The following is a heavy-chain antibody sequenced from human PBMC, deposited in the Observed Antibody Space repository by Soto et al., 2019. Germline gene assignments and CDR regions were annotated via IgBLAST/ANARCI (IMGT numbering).Heavy chain of an antibody. CDR3: DRVDRTLVTYYSLDV. D-gene: IGHD2-21*02. CDR1: GGSFSGYY. J-gene: IGHJ6*01. CDR2: INHSGTI. V-gene: IGHV4-34*01. Sequence: SETLSLTCAVYGGSFSGYYWTWIRQPPGKGLEWIGEINHSGTINFNPSLKSRLTISLDTSKKHFSLKLSSVTDADTAAYYCDRVDRTLVTYYSLDVWGQGTTVTVSS.